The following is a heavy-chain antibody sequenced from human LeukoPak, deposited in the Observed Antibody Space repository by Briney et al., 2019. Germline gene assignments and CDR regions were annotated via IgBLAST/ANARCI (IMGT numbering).Heavy chain of an antibody. D-gene: IGHD1-26*01. CDR3: ARGAKRYPYGMDV. Sequence: SQTLSLTCTVSGGSISSYYWSWIRQPPGKGLEWIGYIYYSGSTNYNPSLKSRVTISVDTSKNQFSLKLSSVTAADTAVYYCARGAKRYPYGMDVWGQGTTVSVSS. CDR1: GGSISSYY. V-gene: IGHV4-59*12. CDR2: IYYSGST. J-gene: IGHJ6*02.